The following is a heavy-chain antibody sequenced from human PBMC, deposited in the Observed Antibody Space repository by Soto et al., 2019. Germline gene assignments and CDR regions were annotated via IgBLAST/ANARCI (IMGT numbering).Heavy chain of an antibody. Sequence: PSETLSLTCTVSGGSISSGGYYWSWIRQHPGKGLEWIGYIYYSGSTYYNPSLKSRVTISVDTSKNQFSLKLSSVTAADTAVYYCARDDYDSSGYYYFDYWGQGTLVTVSS. V-gene: IGHV4-31*03. CDR3: ARDDYDSSGYYYFDY. CDR2: IYYSGST. J-gene: IGHJ4*02. CDR1: GGSISSGGYY. D-gene: IGHD3-22*01.